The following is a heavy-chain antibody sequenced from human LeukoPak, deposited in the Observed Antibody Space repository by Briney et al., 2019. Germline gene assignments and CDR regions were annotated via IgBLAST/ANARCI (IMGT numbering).Heavy chain of an antibody. CDR1: GFIVSNNY. CDR2: IYSGGTT. V-gene: IGHV3-53*01. Sequence: PGGSLRLFCAASGFIVSNNYMTWVRQPPGKGLEWVSAIYSGGTTYYADSVKGRFTISRDDSKNTVFLQMNSLRAEDTALYYCARGGEDSPLWFEPKQYHFDCWGQGALVTVSS. J-gene: IGHJ4*02. CDR3: ARGGEDSPLWFEPKQYHFDC. D-gene: IGHD3-10*01.